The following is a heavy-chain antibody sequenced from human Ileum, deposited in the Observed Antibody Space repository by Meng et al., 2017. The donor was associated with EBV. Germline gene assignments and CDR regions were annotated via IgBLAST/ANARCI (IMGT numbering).Heavy chain of an antibody. CDR2: IYYSGST. CDR1: GGSISSYY. D-gene: IGHD2-15*01. V-gene: IGHV4-59*08. J-gene: IGHJ4*02. CDR3: ARGGWSLDY. Sequence: QVQLQESGPGLVKPLETLSHTCTVSGGSISSYYWSWIRQPPGKGLEWIGYIYYSGSTNYNPSLKSRVTISVDTSKNQFSLNLSSVTAADTAVYYCARGGWSLDYWGQGTLVTVSS.